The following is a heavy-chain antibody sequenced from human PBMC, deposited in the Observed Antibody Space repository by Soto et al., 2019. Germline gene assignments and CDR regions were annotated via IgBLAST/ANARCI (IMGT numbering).Heavy chain of an antibody. CDR3: ARDVRHGFDV. CDR1: GYTFTANQ. V-gene: IGHV1-2*02. CDR2: INPNRTGT. Sequence: ASVKVSCTASGYTFTANQVHWVRQAPGKGLEWVGWINPNRTGTNYAQKFQGRVIMTRDTSTSTAFLELRRLGSDDTAVYYCARDVRHGFDVWGQGTKVTVSS. J-gene: IGHJ3*01.